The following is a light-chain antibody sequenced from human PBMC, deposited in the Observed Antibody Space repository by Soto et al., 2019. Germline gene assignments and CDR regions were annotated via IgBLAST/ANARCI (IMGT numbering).Light chain of an antibody. J-gene: IGKJ1*01. V-gene: IGKV1-12*02. CDR3: QQASSFPWT. CDR2: TAS. Sequence: DIQMTQSPSSVSASVGDRVTVTRRASQGVSTWLAWYQQRPGRAPSLLIYTASTLQTGVPSRFSGSGSGTDFTLTISNLQPEDFATYYCQQASSFPWTFGQGTRVEIK. CDR1: QGVSTW.